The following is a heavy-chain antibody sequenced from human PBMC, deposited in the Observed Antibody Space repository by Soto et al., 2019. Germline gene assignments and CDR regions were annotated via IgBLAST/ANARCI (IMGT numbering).Heavy chain of an antibody. D-gene: IGHD3-22*01. CDR1: GYAFTRFN. CDR3: SRPKDYDDCLDL. Sequence: QVQLVQSGAEVKKPGASVKVSCKASGYAFTRFNIHWVRQAPGQRLEWMGWINAGNGNTKYSQKFQGRVTFTRDTAANTASMELSSLIAEDTAVYYCSRPKDYDDCLDLWGPGTLVTVSS. J-gene: IGHJ4*02. CDR2: INAGNGNT. V-gene: IGHV1-3*01.